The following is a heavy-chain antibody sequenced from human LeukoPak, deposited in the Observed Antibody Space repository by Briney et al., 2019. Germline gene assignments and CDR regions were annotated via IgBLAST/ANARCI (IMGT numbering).Heavy chain of an antibody. D-gene: IGHD3-9*01. CDR3: ARVTGGDHDILTGYPGYYFDY. V-gene: IGHV1-18*01. J-gene: IGHJ4*02. Sequence: ASVKVSCKASGYTFTNYGISWVRQAPGQGLEWMGWISPYNGNTYHTQKVQGRVTMTTDTSTSTAYMELRSLGSDDTAVYYCARVTGGDHDILTGYPGYYFDYWGQGALVTVSS. CDR1: GYTFTNYG. CDR2: ISPYNGNT.